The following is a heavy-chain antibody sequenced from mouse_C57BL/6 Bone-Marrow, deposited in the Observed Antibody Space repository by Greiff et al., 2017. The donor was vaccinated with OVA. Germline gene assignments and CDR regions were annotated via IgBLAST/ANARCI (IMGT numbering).Heavy chain of an antibody. V-gene: IGHV6-6*01. CDR2: IRNKANNHAT. J-gene: IGHJ4*01. CDR1: GFTFSDAW. CDR3: TRHYGSSYPYYAMDY. Sequence: EVNVVESGGGLVQPGGSMKLSCAASGFTFSDAWMDWVRQSPEKGLEWVAEIRNKANNHATYYAESVKGRFTIARDDSKSSVYLQMNSLRAEDTGIYYCTRHYGSSYPYYAMDYWGQGTSVTVSS. D-gene: IGHD1-1*01.